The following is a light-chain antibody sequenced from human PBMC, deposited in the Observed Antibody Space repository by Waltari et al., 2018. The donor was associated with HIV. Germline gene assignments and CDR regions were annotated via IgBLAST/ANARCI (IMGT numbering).Light chain of an antibody. CDR3: MQDLQTPT. Sequence: IVMTQSPLSLPVTPGEPASISCRSSQSLLRGNGYNYLHWYLQKPGPSHQLLIYLGSNRASGVPDRFTGSGSGTYFTLKITRVAAEDVGVYCCMQDLQTPTFGGGTKVEIK. J-gene: IGKJ4*01. CDR1: QSLLRGNGYNY. CDR2: LGS. V-gene: IGKV2-28*01.